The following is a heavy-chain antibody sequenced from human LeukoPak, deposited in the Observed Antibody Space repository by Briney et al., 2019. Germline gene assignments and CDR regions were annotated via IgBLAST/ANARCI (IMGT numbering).Heavy chain of an antibody. D-gene: IGHD3-3*01. CDR1: GFTFSSYG. CDR3: AKRWSGYHSSEV. V-gene: IGHV3-23*01. J-gene: IGHJ4*02. CDR2: ISGSGGNV. Sequence: GGSLRLSCAASGFTFSSYGMSWVRQAPGKGLEWVSSISGSGGNVYYAGSVRGRFTISRDNSKNTVYLQMNSLRAEDTAVYYCAKRWSGYHSSEVWGQGTLVTVSS.